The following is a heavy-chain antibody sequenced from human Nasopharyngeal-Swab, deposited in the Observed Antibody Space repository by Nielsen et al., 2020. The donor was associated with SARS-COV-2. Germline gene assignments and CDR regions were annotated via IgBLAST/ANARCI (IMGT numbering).Heavy chain of an antibody. J-gene: IGHJ6*02. D-gene: IGHD6-13*01. CDR1: GFTFDDYA. Sequence: GESLKISCAASGFTFDDYAMHWVRQAPGKGLEWVSLISGDGGSTYYADPVKGRFTISRDNSKNSLYLQMNSLRTEDTALYYCAKDLAAAGIFYYYYGMDVWGQGTTVTVSS. V-gene: IGHV3-43*02. CDR2: ISGDGGST. CDR3: AKDLAAAGIFYYYYGMDV.